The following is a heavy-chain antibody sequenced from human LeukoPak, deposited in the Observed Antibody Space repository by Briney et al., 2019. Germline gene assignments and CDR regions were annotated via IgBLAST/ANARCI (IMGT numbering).Heavy chain of an antibody. CDR2: IYPGDSDT. CDR3: ARHDNCGGDCYSFSPDY. Sequence: GESLKISCKGSGYSFTSYWIGWVRQMPGKGLEWMGIIYPGDSDTRYSPSFQGQVTIPADKSISTAYLQWSSLKASDTAMYYCARHDNCGGDCYSFSPDYWGQGTLVTVSS. J-gene: IGHJ4*02. V-gene: IGHV5-51*01. CDR1: GYSFTSYW. D-gene: IGHD2-21*02.